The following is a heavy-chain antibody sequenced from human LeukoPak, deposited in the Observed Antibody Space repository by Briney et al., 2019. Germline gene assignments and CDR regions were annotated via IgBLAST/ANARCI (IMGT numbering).Heavy chain of an antibody. J-gene: IGHJ5*02. D-gene: IGHD3-22*01. V-gene: IGHV1-18*01. Sequence: ASVKVSCKASGYTFTSYGISWVRQAPGQGLEWMGWISAYKGNTNYAQKLQGRVTMTTDTSTSTAYMELRSLRSDDTAVYHCARNVQTYYYDSSGYFDRLNWFDPWGQGTLVTVSS. CDR1: GYTFTSYG. CDR2: ISAYKGNT. CDR3: ARNVQTYYYDSSGYFDRLNWFDP.